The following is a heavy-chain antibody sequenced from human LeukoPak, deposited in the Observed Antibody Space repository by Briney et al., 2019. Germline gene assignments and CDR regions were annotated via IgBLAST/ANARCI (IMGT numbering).Heavy chain of an antibody. CDR1: GYTFTSYG. CDR3: ARGGDSSGYNRFAY. CDR2: ISTHNGNT. V-gene: IGHV1-18*01. J-gene: IGHJ4*02. D-gene: IGHD3-22*01. Sequence: ASVKVSCKASGYTFTSYGISWVRQAPGQGLEWMGWISTHNGNTNYAHELQGRATMTKDTYTSTAYTEHRRRRSDDTAVYYCARGGDSSGYNRFAYWGQGTLVTVSS.